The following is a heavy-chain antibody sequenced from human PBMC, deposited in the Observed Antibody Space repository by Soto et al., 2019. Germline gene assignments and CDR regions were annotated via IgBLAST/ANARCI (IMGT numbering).Heavy chain of an antibody. J-gene: IGHJ4*02. Sequence: SETLSLTCTVSGGSISSSSYYWGWIRQPPGKGLEWIGSIYYSGSTYYNPSLRSRVTISVDTSKNQFSLKLSSVTAADTAVYYCATHYYGSGAVDYWGQGTPVPVYS. CDR1: GGSISSSSYY. CDR3: ATHYYGSGAVDY. D-gene: IGHD3-10*01. V-gene: IGHV4-39*01. CDR2: IYYSGST.